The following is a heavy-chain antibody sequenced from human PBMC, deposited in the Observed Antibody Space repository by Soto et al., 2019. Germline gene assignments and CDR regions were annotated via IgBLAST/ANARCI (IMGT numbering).Heavy chain of an antibody. Sequence: GGSLRLSCAASGFTFSSYSMNWVRQAPGKGLEWVSYISSSSTIYYADSVKGRFTISRDNAKNSLYLQMNSLRAEDTAVYYCARDPGYFDGLNYWGQGTLVTVSS. CDR1: GFTFSSYS. V-gene: IGHV3-48*01. D-gene: IGHD3-9*01. J-gene: IGHJ4*02. CDR3: ARDPGYFDGLNY. CDR2: ISSSSTI.